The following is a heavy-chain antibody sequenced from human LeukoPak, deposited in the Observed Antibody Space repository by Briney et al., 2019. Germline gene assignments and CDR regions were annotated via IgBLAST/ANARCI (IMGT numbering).Heavy chain of an antibody. CDR1: GYTFTGYY. CDR2: INPNSGGT. CDR3: ARVCRVETTNDAFDI. Sequence: ASVKVSCKASGYTFTGYYMHWVRQAPGQGLEWMGWINPNSGGTNYAQKFQGRVTMTRDTSISTAYMELSRLRSDDTAVYYCARVCRVETTNDAFDIWGQGTMVTVSS. D-gene: IGHD4-23*01. V-gene: IGHV1-2*02. J-gene: IGHJ3*02.